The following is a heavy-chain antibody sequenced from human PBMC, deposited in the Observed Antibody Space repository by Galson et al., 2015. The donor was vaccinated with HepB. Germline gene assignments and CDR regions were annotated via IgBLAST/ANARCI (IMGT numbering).Heavy chain of an antibody. CDR3: ERDLGVHIAMVIHYYYGMDV. CDR2: TYYRSKWYN. CDR1: ADSVSSNSAT. J-gene: IGHJ6*02. Sequence: CAISADSVSSNSATWNWIRQSPSRALEWLGRTYYRSKWYNDYAVSVKSRMSISTATSKNQFSLQLKSVTPEDTAVYYCERDLGVHIAMVIHYYYGMDVWGQGTTVTVSS. V-gene: IGHV6-1*01. D-gene: IGHD5-18*01.